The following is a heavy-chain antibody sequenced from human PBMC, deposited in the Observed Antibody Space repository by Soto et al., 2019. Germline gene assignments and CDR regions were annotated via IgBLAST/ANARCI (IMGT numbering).Heavy chain of an antibody. J-gene: IGHJ2*01. CDR3: VENRGGGCDSKRYFAY. V-gene: IGHV3-23*01. Sequence: EVQLLDSGGGLVQPGGSLRLSCAASGFTFSCCAMSWVRQAPGKGLEWVSTIHGDGDYMQYIDSVKGRFPISRDNIRNTTYLRMDCMKGDDMAVSYSVENRGGGCDSKRYFAYWGRGTLVTVSS. CDR1: GFTFSCCA. CDR2: IHGDGDYM. D-gene: IGHD1-26*01.